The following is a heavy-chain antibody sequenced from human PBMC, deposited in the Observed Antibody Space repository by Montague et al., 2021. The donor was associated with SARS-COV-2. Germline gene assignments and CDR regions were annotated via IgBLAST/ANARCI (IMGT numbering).Heavy chain of an antibody. V-gene: IGHV3-21*01. Sequence: SLRLSCAASGFTFSSYSMNRVRQAPGKGLEWVSSISSSSSYIYYADSVKVRFTISRDNAKNSLYLQMNSLRAEDTAVYYCARDPALYYYYMDVWGKGTTVTVSS. CDR3: ARDPALYYYYMDV. J-gene: IGHJ6*03. CDR1: GFTFSSYS. CDR2: ISSSSSYI.